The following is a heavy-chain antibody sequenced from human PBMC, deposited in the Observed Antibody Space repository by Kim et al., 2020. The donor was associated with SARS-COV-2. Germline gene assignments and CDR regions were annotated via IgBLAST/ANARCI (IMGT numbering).Heavy chain of an antibody. Sequence: NYNPSLRSRVTISVDTSKNQFSLKLSSVTAADTAVYYCARATLTTYYFDYWGQGTLVTVSS. J-gene: IGHJ4*02. CDR3: ARATLTTYYFDY. D-gene: IGHD4-4*01. V-gene: IGHV4-59*01.